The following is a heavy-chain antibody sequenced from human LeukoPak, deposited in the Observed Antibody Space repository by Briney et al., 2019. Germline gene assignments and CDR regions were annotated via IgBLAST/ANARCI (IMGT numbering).Heavy chain of an antibody. CDR3: AKGSDPCPWFGEFNVKLPRASSYYYFDS. CDR1: GFTFSSYT. D-gene: IGHD3-10*01. Sequence: GGSLRLSCAASGFTFSSYTMNWVRQAPGKGLEWVSIISSGSSYIHYADSVKGRFTISRDNSKNTLYLQMNSLRAEDTAVYYCAKGSDPCPWFGEFNVKLPRASSYYYFDSWGQGTLVTVSP. J-gene: IGHJ4*02. CDR2: ISSGSSYI. V-gene: IGHV3-21*04.